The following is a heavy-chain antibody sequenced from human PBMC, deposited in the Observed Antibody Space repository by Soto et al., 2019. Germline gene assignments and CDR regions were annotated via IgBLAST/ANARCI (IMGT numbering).Heavy chain of an antibody. Sequence: GASVKVSCKASGGTFSSYAISWVRQAPGQGLEWMGGIIPIFGTANYAQKFQGRVTITADESTSTAYMELSSLRSEDTAVYYCARGVVVVAARYYYYGMVVWGQGTTVTVSS. CDR2: IIPIFGTA. CDR1: GGTFSSYA. V-gene: IGHV1-69*13. D-gene: IGHD2-15*01. CDR3: ARGVVVVAARYYYYGMVV. J-gene: IGHJ6*02.